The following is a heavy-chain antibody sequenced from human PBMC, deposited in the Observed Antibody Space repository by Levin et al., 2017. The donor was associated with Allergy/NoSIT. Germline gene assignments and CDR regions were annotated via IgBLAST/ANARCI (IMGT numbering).Heavy chain of an antibody. D-gene: IGHD1-7*01. CDR2: ISSSGSTI. J-gene: IGHJ4*02. CDR1: GFTFSSYE. CDR3: ASQLLELSDY. Sequence: PGGSLRLSCAASGFTFSSYEMNWVRQAPGKGLEWVSYISSSGSTIYYADSVKGRFTISRDNAKNSLYLQMNSLRAEDTAVYYCASQLLELSDYWGQGTLVTVSS. V-gene: IGHV3-48*03.